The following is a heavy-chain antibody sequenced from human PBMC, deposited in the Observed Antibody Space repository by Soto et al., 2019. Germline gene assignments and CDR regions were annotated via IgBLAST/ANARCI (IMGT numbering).Heavy chain of an antibody. D-gene: IGHD1-26*01. CDR1: GGSISNSNW. J-gene: IGHJ4*02. CDR3: AHRTIVGAAI. Sequence: QVQLQESGPGLVKPSGTLSLTCAVFGGSISNSNWWTWVRQPPGKGLDWIGEIFYSGSTNYNSSLMGRVTISVDKANNQFSLKLSSVTAADTAVYYCAHRTIVGAAIWGQGTLVTVSS. CDR2: IFYSGST. V-gene: IGHV4-4*02.